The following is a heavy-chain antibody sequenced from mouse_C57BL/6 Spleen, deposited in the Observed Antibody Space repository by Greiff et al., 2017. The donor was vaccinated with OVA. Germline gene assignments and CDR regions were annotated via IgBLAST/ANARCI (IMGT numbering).Heavy chain of an antibody. CDR3: ARGGYYGSFYYFDY. Sequence: QVQLQQPGAELVRPGSSVKLSCKASGYTFTSYWMHWVKQRPIQGLEWIGNIDPSDSETHYNQKFKDKATLTVDKSSSTAYMQLSSLTSEDSAVYYCARGGYYGSFYYFDYWGQGTTLPVSS. V-gene: IGHV1-52*01. J-gene: IGHJ2*01. CDR2: IDPSDSET. CDR1: GYTFTSYW. D-gene: IGHD1-1*01.